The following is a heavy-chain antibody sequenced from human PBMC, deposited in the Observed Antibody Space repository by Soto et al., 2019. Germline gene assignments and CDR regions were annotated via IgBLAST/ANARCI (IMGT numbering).Heavy chain of an antibody. CDR3: ARVQVVVSGMDV. CDR2: ISSSSSYI. J-gene: IGHJ6*02. Sequence: GGSLRLSCAASRFTFSSYSMNWVRQAPGKGLEWVSSISSSSSYIYYADSVKGRFTISRDNAKNSLYLQMNSLRAEDTAVYYCARVQVVVSGMDVWGQGTTVTVSS. D-gene: IGHD2-15*01. V-gene: IGHV3-21*01. CDR1: RFTFSSYS.